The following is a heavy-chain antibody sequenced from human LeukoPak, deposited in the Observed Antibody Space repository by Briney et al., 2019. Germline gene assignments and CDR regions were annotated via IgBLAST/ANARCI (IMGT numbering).Heavy chain of an antibody. V-gene: IGHV3-23*01. Sequence: GGSLRLSCAASGFTFTTYAMSWVRQAPGKGLEWVSAISDSGVDTYYADSVRGRFTISRDSSKNTLYLQMNSLRAEDTAVYYCAKRVEYSSSSGGYFDFWGQGALVTVSS. J-gene: IGHJ4*02. CDR1: GFTFTTYA. CDR3: AKRVEYSSSSGGYFDF. CDR2: ISDSGVDT. D-gene: IGHD6-6*01.